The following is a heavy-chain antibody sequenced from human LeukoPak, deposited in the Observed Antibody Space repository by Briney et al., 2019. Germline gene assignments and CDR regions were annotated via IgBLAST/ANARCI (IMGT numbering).Heavy chain of an antibody. D-gene: IGHD3-22*01. J-gene: IGHJ4*02. Sequence: PGGSLRLSCAASRFTFSRYWMHWVRQAPGKGLVWVSRINSDGISTSYADSVKGRFTISRDNAKNTLYLQMNSLRAEDTAVYYCARDGTYYDSSGPADYWGQGTLVTVSS. V-gene: IGHV3-74*01. CDR2: INSDGIST. CDR1: RFTFSRYW. CDR3: ARDGTYYDSSGPADY.